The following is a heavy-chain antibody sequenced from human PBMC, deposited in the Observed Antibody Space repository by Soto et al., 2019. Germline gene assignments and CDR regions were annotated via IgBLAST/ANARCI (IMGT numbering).Heavy chain of an antibody. Sequence: QLQLQESGPGLVKPSETLSLTCTASGGSIVNSNYYWGWVRQPPGKGLEWIGTIYYSGRTYYHPSLKSRVTISIDMSKNHFSLELTYMIAADTAIYYCARLRPGPGYCSGPTCHGAFDIWGQGTVVTVSS. V-gene: IGHV4-39*02. D-gene: IGHD2-15*01. CDR3: ARLRPGPGYCSGPTCHGAFDI. CDR2: IYYSGRT. CDR1: GGSIVNSNYY. J-gene: IGHJ3*02.